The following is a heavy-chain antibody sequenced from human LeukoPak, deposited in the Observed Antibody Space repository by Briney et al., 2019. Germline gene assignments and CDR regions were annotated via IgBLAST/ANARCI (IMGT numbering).Heavy chain of an antibody. V-gene: IGHV3-7*01. J-gene: IGHJ4*02. D-gene: IGHD2-8*01. CDR3: ARGLFLYDY. CDR1: GSTFSSYW. CDR2: IKQDGSEK. Sequence: GGSLRLSCAASGSTFSSYWMSWVRQAPGKGLEWVANIKQDGSEKYYVDSVKGRFTISRDNAKNSLYLQMNSLRAEDTAVYYCARGLFLYDYWGQGTLVTVSS.